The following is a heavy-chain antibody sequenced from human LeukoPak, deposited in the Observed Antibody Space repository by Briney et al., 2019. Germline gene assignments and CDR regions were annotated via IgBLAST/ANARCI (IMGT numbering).Heavy chain of an antibody. Sequence: GASVKVSCKVSGYTLTELSMHWVRQAPGKGLEWMGGFDPEDGETIYAQKFQGRVTITADESTSTAYMELSSLRSEDTAVYYCAINVDTAMVLFDYWGQGTLVTVSS. J-gene: IGHJ4*02. CDR3: AINVDTAMVLFDY. V-gene: IGHV1-24*01. CDR2: FDPEDGET. D-gene: IGHD5-18*01. CDR1: GYTLTELS.